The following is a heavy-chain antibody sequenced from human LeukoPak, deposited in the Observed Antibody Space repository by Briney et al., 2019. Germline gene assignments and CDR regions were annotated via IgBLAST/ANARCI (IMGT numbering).Heavy chain of an antibody. V-gene: IGHV7-4-1*02. D-gene: IGHD6-13*01. Sequence: ASVKVSCKASVYTFTSNSMNWVRQAPGQGLEWMGWINTNTGNPTYAQGFTGRFVFSLDTSVSTAYLQISSLKAEDTAVYYCATGEHSSSWYVFDYWGQGTLVTVSS. CDR1: VYTFTSNS. CDR3: ATGEHSSSWYVFDY. J-gene: IGHJ4*02. CDR2: INTNTGNP.